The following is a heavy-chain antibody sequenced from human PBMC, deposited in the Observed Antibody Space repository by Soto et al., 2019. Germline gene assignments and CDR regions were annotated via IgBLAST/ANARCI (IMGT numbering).Heavy chain of an antibody. CDR3: ARAHLKLDYYDSSGYLDY. CDR1: GFTFSSYG. CDR2: IWYDGSNK. J-gene: IGHJ4*02. D-gene: IGHD3-22*01. Sequence: ESGGGVVQPGRSLRLSCAASGFTFSSYGMHWVRQAPGKGLEWVAVIWYDGSNKYYADSVKGRFTISRDNSKNTLYLQMNSLRAEDTAVYYCARAHLKLDYYDSSGYLDYWGQGTLVTVSS. V-gene: IGHV3-33*01.